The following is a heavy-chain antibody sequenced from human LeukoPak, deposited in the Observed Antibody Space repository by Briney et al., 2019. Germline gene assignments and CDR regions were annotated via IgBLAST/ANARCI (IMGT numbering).Heavy chain of an antibody. CDR3: ARGSSRIYYYDSSGYSHAFDY. Sequence: SQTLSLTCAISGDSVSGNSTAYNWIRQSPSRGLEWLGRTYYRSKWYNDYAVSVKSRIIINPDTSKNQLSLQLKSVTPEDTAVYYCARGSSRIYYYDSSGYSHAFDYWGQGILVTVSS. V-gene: IGHV6-1*01. J-gene: IGHJ4*02. CDR2: TYYRSKWYN. CDR1: GDSVSGNSTA. D-gene: IGHD3-22*01.